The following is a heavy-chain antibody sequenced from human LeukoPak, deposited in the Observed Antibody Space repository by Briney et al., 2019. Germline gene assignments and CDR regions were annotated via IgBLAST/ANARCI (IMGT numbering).Heavy chain of an antibody. CDR2: IKANSGGI. CDR3: ASDGGSGSYYDFDY. D-gene: IGHD3-10*01. CDR1: VYTFTGYY. V-gene: IGHV1-2*02. J-gene: IGHJ4*02. Sequence: GASVKVSCKSSVYTFTGYYMHWVRQAPGQGLEWMEWIKANSGGINYAQKFQGRVTMTRDTSISTAYMELSRLRSDDTAVYYCASDGGSGSYYDFDYWGQGTLVTVSS.